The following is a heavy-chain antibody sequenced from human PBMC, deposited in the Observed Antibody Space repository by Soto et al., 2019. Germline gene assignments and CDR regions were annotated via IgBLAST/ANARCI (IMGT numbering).Heavy chain of an antibody. J-gene: IGHJ6*03. CDR1: GYTFTSYD. CDR3: ARGSTYCSGGSCYLEYYYYYYMDV. V-gene: IGHV1-8*01. D-gene: IGHD2-15*01. CDR2: MNPNSGNT. Sequence: ASVKVSCKASGYTFTSYDINWVRQATGQGLEWMGWMNPNSGNTGYAQKFQGRVTMTRNTAISTAYMELSSLRSEDTAVYYWARGSTYCSGGSCYLEYYYYYYMDVWGKGTTVTVSS.